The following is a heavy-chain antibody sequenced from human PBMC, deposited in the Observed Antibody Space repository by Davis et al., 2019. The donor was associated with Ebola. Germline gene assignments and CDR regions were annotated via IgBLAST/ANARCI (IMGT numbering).Heavy chain of an antibody. Sequence: AASVKVSCKASGGTFSSYAISWVRQAPGQGLEWMGGIIPIFGTANYAQKFQGRVTITADESTSTAYMELSSLRSEDTAVYYCARRVYCSPTNCYVPRHYFDLWGLGTQVTVSS. CDR1: GGTFSSYA. V-gene: IGHV1-69*13. CDR3: ARRVYCSPTNCYVPRHYFDL. D-gene: IGHD2-15*01. CDR2: IIPIFGTA. J-gene: IGHJ4*01.